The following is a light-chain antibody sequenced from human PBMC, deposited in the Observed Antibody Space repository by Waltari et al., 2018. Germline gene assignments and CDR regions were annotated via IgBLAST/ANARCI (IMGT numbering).Light chain of an antibody. CDR2: GHS. Sequence: QSVLTQPPSVSGAPGQRVTISCTGSSSNTGAGYDVNWYQQLPGTAPKLLIYGHSNRLSGVPDRFSGSKSCAAASLAISGLQAEDEAEYYCQAYDRSLSGSVFGGGTKLTVL. J-gene: IGLJ2*01. V-gene: IGLV1-40*01. CDR1: SSNTGAGYD. CDR3: QAYDRSLSGSV.